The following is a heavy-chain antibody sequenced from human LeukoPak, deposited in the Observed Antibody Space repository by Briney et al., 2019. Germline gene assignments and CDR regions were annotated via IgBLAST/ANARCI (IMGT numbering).Heavy chain of an antibody. D-gene: IGHD3-10*01. Sequence: GGSLRLSCGASGFIFSNYALSWVRQAPGRGLEWVSAITDTGGITHYADSVKGRFTISRDNFGSTLYLQMDSLRAEDTAVYYCAKRIEGPSGKFDYWGQGAQVTVSS. V-gene: IGHV3-23*01. J-gene: IGHJ4*02. CDR2: ITDTGGIT. CDR1: GFIFSNYA. CDR3: AKRIEGPSGKFDY.